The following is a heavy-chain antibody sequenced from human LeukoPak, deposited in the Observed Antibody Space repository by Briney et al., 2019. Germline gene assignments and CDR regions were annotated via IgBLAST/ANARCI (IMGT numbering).Heavy chain of an antibody. V-gene: IGHV3-21*01. CDR1: GFTFSSYS. CDR2: ISSSSIYI. CDR3: ARDLSTYYYYMGV. J-gene: IGHJ6*03. Sequence: GGSLRLSCAASGFTFSSYSMNWVRQAPGKGLEWVSSISSSSIYIYYADSVKGRFTISRDNAKNSLYLHMNSLRAEDTAVYYCARDLSTYYYYMGVWGKGTTVTVSS.